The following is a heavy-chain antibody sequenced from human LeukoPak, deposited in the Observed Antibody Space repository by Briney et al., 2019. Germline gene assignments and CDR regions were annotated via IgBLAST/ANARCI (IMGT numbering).Heavy chain of an antibody. J-gene: IGHJ4*02. CDR1: GFTFSSYA. CDR3: AKKGIDGSGWYSVYYFDY. V-gene: IGHV3-23*01. Sequence: GGSLRLSCAASGFTFSSYAMSWVRQAPGKGLEWVSAISGSGGSTYYADSVKGRFTISRDNSKNTLYLQMNSLRAEDTAVYYCAKKGIDGSGWYSVYYFDYWGQGTLVTVSS. D-gene: IGHD6-19*01. CDR2: ISGSGGST.